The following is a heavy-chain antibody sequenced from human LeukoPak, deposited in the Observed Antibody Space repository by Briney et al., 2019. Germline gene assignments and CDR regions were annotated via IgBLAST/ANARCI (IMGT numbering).Heavy chain of an antibody. CDR1: GFTVSDNS. J-gene: IGHJ4*02. CDR2: IYSAGST. V-gene: IGHV3-53*01. CDR3: ARRGDGGRSFDY. Sequence: SGGSLRLSCSASGFTVSDNSVSWVRQAPGKGLEWVSLIYSAGSTYYADSVTGRFTISRDNSKNTLFLQMNSLRAEDTAVYYCARRGDGGRSFDYWGQGTLVTVSS. D-gene: IGHD4-23*01.